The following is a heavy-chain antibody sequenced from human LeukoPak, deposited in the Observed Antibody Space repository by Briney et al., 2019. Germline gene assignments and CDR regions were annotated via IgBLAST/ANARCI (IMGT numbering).Heavy chain of an antibody. J-gene: IGHJ6*03. V-gene: IGHV4-4*07. D-gene: IGHD6-13*01. CDR1: GGSISSYY. Sequence: PSETLSLTCTVSGGSISSYYWSWIRQPAGKGLEWIGRIYTSGSTNYNPSLKSRVTMSVDTSKNQFSLKLSSVTAADTAVYYCARGGVQQPRLNRSGSYYYYYYMDVWGKGTTVTISS. CDR3: ARGGVQQPRLNRSGSYYYYYYMDV. CDR2: IYTSGST.